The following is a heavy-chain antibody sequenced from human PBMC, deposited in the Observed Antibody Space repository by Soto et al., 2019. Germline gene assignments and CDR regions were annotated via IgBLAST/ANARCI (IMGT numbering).Heavy chain of an antibody. D-gene: IGHD6-13*01. J-gene: IGHJ6*02. CDR1: GGSISSYY. Sequence: SETLSLTCTVSGGSISSYYWSWIRQPPGKGLEWIGYIYYSGSTNYNPSLKSRVTISVDTSKNQFSLKLSSVTAADTAVYYCARLIAAAGSNYYYYYGMDVWGQGTTVTVSS. CDR3: ARLIAAAGSNYYYYYGMDV. CDR2: IYYSGST. V-gene: IGHV4-59*01.